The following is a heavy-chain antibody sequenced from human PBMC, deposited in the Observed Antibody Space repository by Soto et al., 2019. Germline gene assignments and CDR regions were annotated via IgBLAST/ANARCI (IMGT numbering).Heavy chain of an antibody. CDR3: ARGITHPTPLDY. Sequence: QVQLVQSGAEEKKPGASVKVSCKASGYTFTSYAMHWVRQAPGQRLEWMGWINAGNGNTKYSQKFQGRVTITRDTSASTSYMELSRLRSADTAVYYCARGITHPTPLDYWGQGTLVTVSS. V-gene: IGHV1-3*05. D-gene: IGHD1-20*01. CDR1: GYTFTSYA. CDR2: INAGNGNT. J-gene: IGHJ4*02.